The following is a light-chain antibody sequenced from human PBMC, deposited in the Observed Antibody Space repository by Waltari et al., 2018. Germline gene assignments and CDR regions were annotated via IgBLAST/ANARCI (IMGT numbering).Light chain of an antibody. Sequence: EIVMKQSPATLSVSRGGSATLSCRARLSIDCSLAWYQQKPGQPPRLLIHGASTRDTGIPVRFSGSGSGTAFTLTISSLQPEDFATYYCLQYYSYPATFGPGTKVDF. V-gene: IGKV3-15*01. CDR1: LSIDCS. CDR2: GAS. CDR3: LQYYSYPAT. J-gene: IGKJ3*01.